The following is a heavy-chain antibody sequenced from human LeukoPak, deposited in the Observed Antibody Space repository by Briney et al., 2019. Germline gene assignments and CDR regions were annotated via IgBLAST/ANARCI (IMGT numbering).Heavy chain of an antibody. J-gene: IGHJ4*02. CDR1: GGSISSGDYY. CDR3: ARAVDYGGNSDYFDY. V-gene: IGHV4-31*03. CDR2: IYYSGST. D-gene: IGHD4-23*01. Sequence: SQTLSLTCTVSGGSISSGDYYWSWIRQHPGKGLEWIGYIYYSGSTYYNPSLKSRVTISVDTSKNQFSLKLSSVTDADTAVYYCARAVDYGGNSDYFDYWGQGNLVTVSS.